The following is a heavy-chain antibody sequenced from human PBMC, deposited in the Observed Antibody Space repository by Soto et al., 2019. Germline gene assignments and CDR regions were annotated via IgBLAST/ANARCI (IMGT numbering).Heavy chain of an antibody. D-gene: IGHD3-16*02. CDR2: ISGSGGST. CDR1: GFTFSSYA. V-gene: IGHV3-23*01. J-gene: IGHJ4*02. CDR3: AKVLVHLGELSLGSQYYFDY. Sequence: GGSLRLSCAASGFTFSSYAMSWVRQAPGKGLEWVSAISGSGGSTYYADSVKGRFTISRDNSKNTLYLQMNSLRAEDTAVYYCAKVLVHLGELSLGSQYYFDYWGQGTLVTVSS.